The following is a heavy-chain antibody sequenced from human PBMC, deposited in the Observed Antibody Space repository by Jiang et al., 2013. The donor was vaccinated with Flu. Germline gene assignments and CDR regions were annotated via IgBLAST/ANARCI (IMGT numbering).Heavy chain of an antibody. V-gene: IGHV4-39*07. CDR1: GGSISSSSYY. J-gene: IGHJ5*02. D-gene: IGHD5-12*01. CDR2: IYYSGST. CDR3: ARQRVAMGRWYNWFDP. Sequence: GSGLVKPSETLSLTCTVSGGSISSSSYYWGWIRQPPGKGLEWIGSIYYSGSTYYNPSLKSRVTISVDTSKNQFSLKLSSVTAADTAVYYCARQRVAMGRWYNWFDPWGQGTLVTVSS.